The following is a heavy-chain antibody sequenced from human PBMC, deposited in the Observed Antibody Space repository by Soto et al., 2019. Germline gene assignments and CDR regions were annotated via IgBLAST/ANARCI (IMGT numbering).Heavy chain of an antibody. CDR1: GDSVSSNSAA. J-gene: IGHJ5*02. Sequence: KQSQTLSLTCAISGDSVSSNSAAWNWIRQSPSRGLEWLGRTYYRSKWYNDYAVSVKSRITINPDTSKNQFSLQLNSVTPEDTAVYYCARDPLFVRVTSKGVGFDPWGQGTLVTVSS. D-gene: IGHD6-6*01. CDR2: TYYRSKWYN. V-gene: IGHV6-1*01. CDR3: ARDPLFVRVTSKGVGFDP.